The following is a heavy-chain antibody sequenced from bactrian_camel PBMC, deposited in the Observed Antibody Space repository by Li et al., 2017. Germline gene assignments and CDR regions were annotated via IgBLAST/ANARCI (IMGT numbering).Heavy chain of an antibody. CDR3: AAEPDPRRGCSGGF. J-gene: IGHJ6*01. CDR2: INEGGETT. Sequence: DVQLVESGGGLVQPGGSLRLSCAASGFTFSDYTMTWVRQAPGKGLEWVSHINEGGETTFYADSVKGRFVSSRDNAKNTVYLHMYSLKPEDTSVYYCAAEPDPRRGCSGGFWGSGTQVTVS. V-gene: IGHV3S35*01. CDR1: GFTFSDYT. D-gene: IGHD2*01.